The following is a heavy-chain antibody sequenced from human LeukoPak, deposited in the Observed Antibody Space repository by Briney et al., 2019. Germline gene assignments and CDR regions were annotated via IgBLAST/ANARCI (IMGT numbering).Heavy chain of an antibody. J-gene: IGHJ4*02. CDR3: ARTKGYDSSGYYFDY. D-gene: IGHD3-22*01. V-gene: IGHV3-74*01. CDR2: INSDGSST. CDR1: GFTFSSYW. Sequence: GGSLRLSCAASGFTFSSYWMHWVRQAPGKGLVWVSRINSDGSSTSYADSVKGRFTISRDNAKNTLYLQMNSLRAEDTAVYYCARTKGYDSSGYYFDYWGQGTLVTVSS.